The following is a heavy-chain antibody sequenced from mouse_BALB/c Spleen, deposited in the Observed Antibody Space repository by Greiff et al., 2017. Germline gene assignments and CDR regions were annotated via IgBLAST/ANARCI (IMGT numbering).Heavy chain of an antibody. Sequence: EVQLQQSGPGLVKPSQSLSLTCTVTGYSITSDYAWNWIRQFPGNKLEWMGYISYSGSTSYNPSLKSRISITRDTSKNQFFLQLNSVTTEDTATYYCARGDPYYFHYWGQGTTLTVSS. D-gene: IGHD3-3*01. J-gene: IGHJ2*01. CDR3: ARGDPYYFHY. CDR1: GYSITSDYA. CDR2: ISYSGST. V-gene: IGHV3-2*02.